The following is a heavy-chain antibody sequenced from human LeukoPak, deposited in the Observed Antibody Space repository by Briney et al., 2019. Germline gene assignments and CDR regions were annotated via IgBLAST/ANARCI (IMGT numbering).Heavy chain of an antibody. CDR1: GGSFSGYY. D-gene: IGHD6-19*01. CDR2: INHSGST. CDR3: ARVRSSGWSTLFDY. J-gene: IGHJ4*02. V-gene: IGHV4-34*01. Sequence: PSETLSLTCAVYGGSFSGYYWSWIRQPPGKGLEWIGEINHSGSTNYNPSLKSRVTISVDTSKNQFSLRLSSETAADTAVYYCARVRSSGWSTLFDYWGQGTLVTVSS.